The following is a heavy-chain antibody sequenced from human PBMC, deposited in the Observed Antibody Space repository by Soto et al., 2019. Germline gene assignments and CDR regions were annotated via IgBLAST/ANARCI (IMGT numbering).Heavy chain of an antibody. CDR3: ARGDSSSWWGYYYVMDV. CDR1: GFTFSSYG. CDR2: IWYDGSNK. V-gene: IGHV3-33*01. J-gene: IGHJ6*02. Sequence: QVQLVESGGGVVQPGRSLRLSCAASGFTFSSYGMHWVRQAPGKGLEWVAVIWYDGSNKYYADSVKGRFTISRDNSTNALYLQMNSLRAEDTAVYYCARGDSSSWWGYYYVMDVWCQGTTVTVSS. D-gene: IGHD6-13*01.